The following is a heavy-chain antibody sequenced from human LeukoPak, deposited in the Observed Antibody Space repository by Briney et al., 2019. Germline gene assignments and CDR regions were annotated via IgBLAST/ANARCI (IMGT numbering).Heavy chain of an antibody. D-gene: IGHD3-3*01. CDR1: GGSISSYY. V-gene: IGHV4-59*12. J-gene: IGHJ2*01. Sequence: SETLSLTCTVSGGSISSYYWSWIRQPPGKGLEWIGYIYYSGSTNYNPSLKSRVTISVDTSKNQFSLKLSSVTAADTAVYYCAREDFWSGYGPEPYWYFDLWGRGTLVTVSS. CDR2: IYYSGST. CDR3: AREDFWSGYGPEPYWYFDL.